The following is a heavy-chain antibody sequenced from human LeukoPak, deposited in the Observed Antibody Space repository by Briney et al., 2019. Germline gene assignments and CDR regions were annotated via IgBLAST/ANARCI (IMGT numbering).Heavy chain of an antibody. J-gene: IGHJ6*03. CDR3: ARVRGATTRRPQGYYYYMDV. Sequence: GASVKVSCKASGYTFTNYGISWVRQAPGQGLEWMGWISAYNGNTNYAQKLQGRVTMTTDTSTSTAYMELRSLRSDDTAVYYCARVRGATTRRPQGYYYYMDVWGKGTTVTVSS. CDR1: GYTFTNYG. CDR2: ISAYNGNT. V-gene: IGHV1-18*01. D-gene: IGHD1-26*01.